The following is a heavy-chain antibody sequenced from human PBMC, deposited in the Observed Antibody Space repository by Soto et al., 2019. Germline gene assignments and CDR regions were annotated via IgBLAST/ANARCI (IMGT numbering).Heavy chain of an antibody. CDR3: ARLGDGFNYSYFDS. D-gene: IGHD5-12*01. CDR2: IYPCDSET. J-gene: IGHJ4*02. Sequence: GESLKISCKASRYSFTSYWIGWVRQKPGKGLEWLGIIYPCDSETRYSPSFQGQVTISADNSINTAYLQWSSLKASDTANYYCARLGDGFNYSYFDSWGQVHXVTVSS. V-gene: IGHV5-51*01. CDR1: RYSFTSYW.